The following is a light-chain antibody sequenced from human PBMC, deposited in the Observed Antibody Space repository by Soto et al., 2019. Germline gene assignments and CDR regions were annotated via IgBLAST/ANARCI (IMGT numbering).Light chain of an antibody. V-gene: IGKV3D-15*01. Sequence: IVITQSPATLSVSPGQRATLSCRASLSVSSNLAWYQHKPGQAPRLLIYDASNRATGIPARFSGSGSGAEFTLTISSLQPDDFATYYCQQYNTYSRTFGQGTKVDIK. CDR1: LSVSSN. CDR2: DAS. J-gene: IGKJ1*01. CDR3: QQYNTYSRT.